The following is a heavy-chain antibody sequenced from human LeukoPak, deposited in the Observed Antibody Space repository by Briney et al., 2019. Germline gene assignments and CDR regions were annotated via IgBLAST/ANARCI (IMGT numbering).Heavy chain of an antibody. CDR1: GGSISSYY. CDR2: IYYSGST. V-gene: IGHV4-59*01. Sequence: SETLSLTCTVSGGSISSYYWSWIRQPPGKGLEWIGYIYYSGSTNYNPSLKSRVTISVDTSKNQFSLKLSSVTAADTAVYHCARGGSGSYYRHDYWGQGTLVTVSS. J-gene: IGHJ4*02. D-gene: IGHD3-10*01. CDR3: ARGGSGSYYRHDY.